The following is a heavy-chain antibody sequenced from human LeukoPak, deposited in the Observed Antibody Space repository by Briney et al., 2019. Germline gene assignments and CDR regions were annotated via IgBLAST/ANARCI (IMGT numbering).Heavy chain of an antibody. CDR1: GYIFTSYG. CDR3: ARGSPHYGILTGYYYNWFDP. V-gene: IGHV1-18*01. J-gene: IGHJ5*02. Sequence: ASVTVSCKASGYIFTSYGISWVRQAPGQGLEWMGWVSGYNGNTNYAQKVQGRVTMTTDTSTNTAYMELRSLRSDDTAVYYCARGSPHYGILTGYYYNWFDPWGQGTLVTVSS. D-gene: IGHD3-9*01. CDR2: VSGYNGNT.